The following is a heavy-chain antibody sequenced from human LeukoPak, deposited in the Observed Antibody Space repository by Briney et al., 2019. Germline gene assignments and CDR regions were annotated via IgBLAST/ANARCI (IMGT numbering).Heavy chain of an antibody. CDR2: IKQDGSEK. Sequence: GGSLRLSCAASGFTFSSYWMSWVRQAPGKGLEGVANIKQDGSEKYYVDSVKGRFTISRDNAKNSLYLQMNSLRAEDTAVYYCARDYGDYALDYWGQGTLVTVSS. V-gene: IGHV3-7*01. CDR3: ARDYGDYALDY. D-gene: IGHD4-17*01. J-gene: IGHJ4*02. CDR1: GFTFSSYW.